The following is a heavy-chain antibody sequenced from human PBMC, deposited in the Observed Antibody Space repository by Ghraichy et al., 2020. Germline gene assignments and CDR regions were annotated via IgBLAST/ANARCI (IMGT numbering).Heavy chain of an antibody. CDR1: GFTFSSYG. Sequence: GESLNISCAASGFTFSSYGMHWVRQAPGKGLEWVAFIRYDGSNKYYADSVKGRFTISRDNSKNTLYLQMNSLRAEDTAVYYCAKGTGTTYYYYYGMDVWGQGTTVTVSS. CDR3: AKGTGTTYYYYYGMDV. D-gene: IGHD1-7*01. V-gene: IGHV3-30*02. CDR2: IRYDGSNK. J-gene: IGHJ6*02.